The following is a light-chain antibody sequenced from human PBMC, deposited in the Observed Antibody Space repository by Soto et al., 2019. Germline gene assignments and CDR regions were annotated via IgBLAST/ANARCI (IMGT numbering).Light chain of an antibody. V-gene: IGKV3-15*01. J-gene: IGKJ1*01. CDR1: QSVSSN. CDR2: GAS. CDR3: QHYNSYSEA. Sequence: EIVMTQSPGTLSVSPGERATLSCRASQSVSSNIAWYQQKPGQTPRLLISGASTRATGIPARFSGSGSGSEFTLTISSLQPDDFATYYCQHYNSYSEAFGQGTKVELK.